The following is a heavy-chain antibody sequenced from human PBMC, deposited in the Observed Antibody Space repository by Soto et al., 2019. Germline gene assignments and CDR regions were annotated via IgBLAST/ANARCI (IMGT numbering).Heavy chain of an antibody. V-gene: IGHV4-61*01. CDR3: ARAGLGDGSDY. J-gene: IGHJ4*02. CDR2: IYYSGST. Sequence: QVQLQESGPGLVKPSETLSLTCTVSGGSVSSGSYYWSWIRQPPGKGLEWIGYIYYSGSTKYNPSLKRRVTISVDTSKNQFPLKLSSVTAADTAVYYWARAGLGDGSDYWGQGTLVTVSS. D-gene: IGHD1-26*01. CDR1: GGSVSSGSYY.